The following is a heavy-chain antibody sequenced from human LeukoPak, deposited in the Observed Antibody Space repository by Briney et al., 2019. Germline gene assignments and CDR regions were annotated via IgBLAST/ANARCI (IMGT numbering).Heavy chain of an antibody. D-gene: IGHD3-22*01. CDR1: GCTFTGYY. V-gene: IGHV1-2*02. J-gene: IGHJ4*02. Sequence: ASVKVSCKASGCTFTGYYVHWVRQAPGQGLEWMGWMNPNSGGTNSAQKFQGRVTMTRDTSISTAYMELSSLRSDDTAVYYCARGYYSDSSGYYPIWGQGTLVTVSS. CDR3: ARGYYSDSSGYYPI. CDR2: MNPNSGGT.